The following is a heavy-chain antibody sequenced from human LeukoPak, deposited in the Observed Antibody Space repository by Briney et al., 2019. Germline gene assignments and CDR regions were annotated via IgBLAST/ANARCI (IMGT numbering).Heavy chain of an antibody. V-gene: IGHV6-1*01. Sequence: SQTLSLTFAISGDSVSSNSAAWNWIRQSPSRGLEWLGRTYYRSKWYNDYAVSVKSRITINPDTSKNQFSLQLNSVTPEDTAVYYCAREATGNYYDSSGYYSLYYFDYWGQGTLVTVSS. CDR2: TYYRSKWYN. J-gene: IGHJ4*02. CDR3: AREATGNYYDSSGYYSLYYFDY. D-gene: IGHD3-22*01. CDR1: GDSVSSNSAA.